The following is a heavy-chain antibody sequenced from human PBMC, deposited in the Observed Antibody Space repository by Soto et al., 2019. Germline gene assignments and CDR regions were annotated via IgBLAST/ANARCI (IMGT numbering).Heavy chain of an antibody. CDR2: IYYSGST. CDR1: GGSISSGGYY. D-gene: IGHD6-13*01. Sequence: PSETLSLTCTVSGGSISSGGYYWSWIRQHPGKGLEWIGYIYYSGSTYYNPSLKSRVTISVDTSKNQFSLKLSSVTAADTAVYYCARGVFFGIAASLYFDYWGQGTLVTVSS. J-gene: IGHJ4*02. V-gene: IGHV4-31*03. CDR3: ARGVFFGIAASLYFDY.